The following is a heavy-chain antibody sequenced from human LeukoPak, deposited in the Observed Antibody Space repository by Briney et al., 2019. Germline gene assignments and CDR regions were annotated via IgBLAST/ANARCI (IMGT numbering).Heavy chain of an antibody. D-gene: IGHD2-21*01. CDR1: GGSISSYY. J-gene: IGHJ3*02. CDR3: ARECGYCGGRRRDAFHI. V-gene: IGHV4-59*01. CDR2: IYYSWST. Sequence: SETLSLTCTVSGGSISSYYWSWIREPPGRGLGWVGYIYYSWSTNYNTSLKSRVTISVDTSNNQFSLKLSSVTAEDTAVHYCARECGYCGGRRRDAFHIWRQGTMVTVPS.